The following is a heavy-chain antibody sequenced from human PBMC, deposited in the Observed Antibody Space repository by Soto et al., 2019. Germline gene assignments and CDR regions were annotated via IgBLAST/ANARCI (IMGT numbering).Heavy chain of an antibody. CDR2: IYYSGNT. CDR1: GASISSSNYY. D-gene: IGHD3-16*01. Sequence: QLQLQDSGPGLVKPSETLSLSCTVSGASISSSNYYWGWIRQPPGKGLEWIGSIYYSGNTYYNPSLKSRVSISVDTSKNHFSLRLTSVTAADTAVYYCARTGGYSLGTLFDYWGQGTVVTVSS. J-gene: IGHJ4*02. CDR3: ARTGGYSLGTLFDY. V-gene: IGHV4-39*02.